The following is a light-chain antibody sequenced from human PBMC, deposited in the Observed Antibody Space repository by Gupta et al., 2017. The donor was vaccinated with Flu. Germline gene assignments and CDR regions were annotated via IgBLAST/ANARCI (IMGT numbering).Light chain of an antibody. CDR2: DAS. CDR1: QSVSRY. Sequence: IVFTPSPVIMSLSLGERASLSCRARQSVSRYIAWSQKNPGQDPRLLIYDASNRATGIPARLSASGSGADSTLTISSLGPEDFAVYYCDERSIWSPTFGRVTKVE. J-gene: IGKJ1*01. CDR3: DERSIWSPT. V-gene: IGKV3-11*01.